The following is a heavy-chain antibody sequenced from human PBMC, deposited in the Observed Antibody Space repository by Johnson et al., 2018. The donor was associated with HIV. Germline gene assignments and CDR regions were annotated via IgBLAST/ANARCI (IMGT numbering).Heavy chain of an antibody. J-gene: IGHJ3*02. Sequence: QVQLVESGGGVVQPGGSLRLSCAASGFTFSSYGMHWVRQAPGKGLAWVAFIRYDGSNKYYADSVKGRFTISRDNAKNSLYLQMNSLRAEDTALYYCARDRDYDFWSRDAFDIWGQGTMVTVSS. CDR3: ARDRDYDFWSRDAFDI. CDR2: IRYDGSNK. V-gene: IGHV3-30*02. CDR1: GFTFSSYG. D-gene: IGHD3-3*01.